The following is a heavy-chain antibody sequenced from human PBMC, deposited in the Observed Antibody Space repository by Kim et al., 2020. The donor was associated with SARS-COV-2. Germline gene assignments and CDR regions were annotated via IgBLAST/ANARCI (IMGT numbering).Heavy chain of an antibody. D-gene: IGHD5-18*01. Sequence: GGSLRLSCAASGFTFSSYGMHWVRQAPGKGLEWVAVISYDGSNKYYADSVKGRFTISRDNSKNTLYLQMNSLRAEDTAVYYCAKDVYSYGYYFDYWGQGTLVTVSS. CDR1: GFTFSSYG. CDR3: AKDVYSYGYYFDY. CDR2: ISYDGSNK. V-gene: IGHV3-30*18. J-gene: IGHJ4*02.